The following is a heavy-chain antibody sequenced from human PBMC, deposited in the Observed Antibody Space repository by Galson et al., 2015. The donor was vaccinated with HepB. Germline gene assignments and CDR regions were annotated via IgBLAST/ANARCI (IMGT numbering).Heavy chain of an antibody. CDR1: GFIFSNYW. CDR3: ATETIWGTAA. V-gene: IGHV3-74*01. Sequence: SLRLSCAASGFIFSNYWMHWFRQAPGKGLVWVSRINSNASSRSHADSVKGRFTISRDNAKNTLYLQMNSLRAEDTARYYCATETIWGTAAWGQGTLVTVSS. D-gene: IGHD7-27*01. J-gene: IGHJ5*02. CDR2: INSNASSR.